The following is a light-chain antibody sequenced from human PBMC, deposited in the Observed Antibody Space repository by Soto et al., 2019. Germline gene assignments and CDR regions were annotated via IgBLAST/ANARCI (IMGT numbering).Light chain of an antibody. CDR1: QSVSNH. V-gene: IGKV3-15*01. Sequence: EVVMTQSPATLSVSPGEGATLSCRASQSVSNHLAWYQQRPGQAPRILIYGASTRAAGIPARFSGSGSGTEFTLNISRLQSEDFALYYCQHYFSWPRTFGQGTKVDIK. CDR3: QHYFSWPRT. J-gene: IGKJ1*01. CDR2: GAS.